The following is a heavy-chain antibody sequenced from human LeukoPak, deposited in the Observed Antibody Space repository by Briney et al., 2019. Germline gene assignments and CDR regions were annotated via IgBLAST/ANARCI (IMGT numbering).Heavy chain of an antibody. V-gene: IGHV3-21*01. D-gene: IGHD3-10*02. J-gene: IGHJ4*02. CDR2: IGPGPSRT. CDR3: ARGYVTMAPDY. Sequence: GGSLRLSCAASGFAFTAYGMTWVRQAPGKGLEWLSYIGPGPSRTYYADSVRGRFVISRDDAKNSLYPQMSSLRAEDTAVYYCARGYVTMAPDYGGPGTLVTVSS. CDR1: GFAFTAYG.